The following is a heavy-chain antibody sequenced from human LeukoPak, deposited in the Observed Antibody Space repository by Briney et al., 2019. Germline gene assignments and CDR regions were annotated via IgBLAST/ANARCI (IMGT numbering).Heavy chain of an antibody. Sequence: PGGSLRLSCAASGFTFSTYSMNWVRQAPGKGLEWVSFISTGSSTIYYADSVKGRFTISRDNAKNSLYLQMNSLRAEDTAVYYCAREGNSNYWYFDLWGRGTLVTVSS. J-gene: IGHJ2*01. CDR3: AREGNSNYWYFDL. CDR2: ISTGSSTI. D-gene: IGHD4-11*01. V-gene: IGHV3-48*01. CDR1: GFTFSTYS.